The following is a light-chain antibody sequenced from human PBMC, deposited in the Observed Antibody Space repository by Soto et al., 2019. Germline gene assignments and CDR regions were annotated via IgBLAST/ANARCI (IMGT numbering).Light chain of an antibody. Sequence: IPVPQAPSNLAASVRVKITNICRASQSISTWLAWYQQKPGKAPKLLIYRASSLESGVPSRFSGSGSGTEFILTISSLQPDDFATYYCQQYNSNSRTFGQGTKVDI. CDR2: RAS. CDR1: QSISTW. J-gene: IGKJ1*01. CDR3: QQYNSNSRT. V-gene: IGKV1-5*03.